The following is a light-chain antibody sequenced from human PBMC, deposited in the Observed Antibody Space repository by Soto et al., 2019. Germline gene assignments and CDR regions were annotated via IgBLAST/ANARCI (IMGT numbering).Light chain of an antibody. V-gene: IGKV1-39*01. J-gene: IGKJ1*01. CDR3: QQSLSIPPT. CDR1: RNSATF. Sequence: DIQMTQSPSSLSASVGDRVTIFCRASRNSATFLNWYQQKPGKAPKLLIFAASSLPSGVPSRFSGSRSGTDFTFTISSLQPEDVATYYCQQSLSIPPTFGQWTKVAIK. CDR2: AAS.